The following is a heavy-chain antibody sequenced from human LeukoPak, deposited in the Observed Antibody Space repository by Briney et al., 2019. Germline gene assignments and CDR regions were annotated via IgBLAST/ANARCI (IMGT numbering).Heavy chain of an antibody. CDR2: FDPEDGET. V-gene: IGHV1-24*01. J-gene: IGHJ4*02. CDR1: GYTLTELS. Sequence: ASVKVSCKVSGYTLTELSMHWVRQAPGKGLEWMGGFDPEDGETIYAQKFQERVTITRDMSTSTAYMELSSLRSEDTAVYYCAAISAGAHYFDYWGQGTLVTVSS. CDR3: AAISAGAHYFDY. D-gene: IGHD1-26*01.